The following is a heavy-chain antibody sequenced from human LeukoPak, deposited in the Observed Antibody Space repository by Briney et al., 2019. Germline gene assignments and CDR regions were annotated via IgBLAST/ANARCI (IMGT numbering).Heavy chain of an antibody. J-gene: IGHJ3*02. CDR1: GYTFTSYG. CDR3: ARVRIQLWSQRPYDAFDI. Sequence: ASVKVSCKASGYTFTSYGISWVRQAPGQGLEWMGWISAYNGNTNYAQKLQGRVTMTTDTSTSTAYMELRSLRSDDTAVYYCARVRIQLWSQRPYDAFDIWGQGTMVTVSS. V-gene: IGHV1-18*01. D-gene: IGHD5-18*01. CDR2: ISAYNGNT.